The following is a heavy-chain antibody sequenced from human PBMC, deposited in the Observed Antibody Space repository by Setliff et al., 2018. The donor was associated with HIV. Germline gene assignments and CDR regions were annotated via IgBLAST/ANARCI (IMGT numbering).Heavy chain of an antibody. Sequence: LRLSCAASGFPFSGAWMSWVRQAPGKGLEWVGQIKSKTDGGTTQIGTPVKGRFTISRDDSKNTLYLQMNSLKTEDTAVYYCTTETYCGGDCLDYWGQGTLVTVSS. CDR1: GFPFSGAW. V-gene: IGHV3-15*01. CDR2: IKSKTDGGTT. J-gene: IGHJ4*02. CDR3: TTETYCGGDCLDY. D-gene: IGHD2-21*01.